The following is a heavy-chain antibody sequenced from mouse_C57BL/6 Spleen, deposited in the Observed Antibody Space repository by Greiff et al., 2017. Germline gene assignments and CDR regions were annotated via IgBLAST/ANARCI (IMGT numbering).Heavy chain of an antibody. CDR2: IYPGDGDT. J-gene: IGHJ2*01. V-gene: IGHV1-82*01. CDR1: GYAFSSSW. Sequence: QVQLQQSGPELVKPGASVKISCKASGYAFSSSWMNWVKQRPGKGLEWIGRIYPGDGDTNYNGKFKGKATLTADKSSSTAYMQLSSLTSDDSAVYFCARGYYYWGQGTTLTVSS. CDR3: ARGYYY.